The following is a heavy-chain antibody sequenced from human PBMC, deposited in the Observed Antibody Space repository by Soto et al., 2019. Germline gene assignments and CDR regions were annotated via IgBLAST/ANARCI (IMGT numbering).Heavy chain of an antibody. D-gene: IGHD3-3*01. Sequence: LRLSCAASGFTFSSYAMSWVRQAPGKGLEWVSAISGSGGSTYYADSVKGRFTISRDNSKNTLYLQMNSLRAEDTAVYYCAKAHFGSAKAEGSFGYWGQGTLVTVSS. CDR3: AKAHFGSAKAEGSFGY. V-gene: IGHV3-23*01. CDR1: GFTFSSYA. CDR2: ISGSGGST. J-gene: IGHJ4*02.